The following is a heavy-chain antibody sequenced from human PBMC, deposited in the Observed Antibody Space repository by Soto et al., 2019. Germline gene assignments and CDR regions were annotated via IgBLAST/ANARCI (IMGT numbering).Heavy chain of an antibody. V-gene: IGHV1-18*01. CDR3: ARGRYGAY. Sequence: QVHLVQSGAEVKKPGASVKVSCKASGYTFTSYGITWVRQAPGQGLEWMGWISAHNGNTDYAQKLQGRVIVTRDTSTSTAYMALRSLISDDTAVYHCARGRYGAYWGQGALVTVSS. CDR2: ISAHNGNT. J-gene: IGHJ4*02. D-gene: IGHD3-10*01. CDR1: GYTFTSYG.